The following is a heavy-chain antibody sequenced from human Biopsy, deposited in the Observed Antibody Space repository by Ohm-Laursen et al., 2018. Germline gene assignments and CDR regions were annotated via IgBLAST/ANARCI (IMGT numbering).Heavy chain of an antibody. CDR2: IWYDGTNK. CDR3: ARGGPHVRAGGSAFDY. Sequence: SLRLSCTASGFRYRTYGIYWVRQAPGKGLEWVAAIWYDGTNKYYAESVKGRLTISRDNSKNTLYLQMNSLRAEDTAVYFCARGGPHVRAGGSAFDYWGQGTLVTVSS. D-gene: IGHD2-2*01. V-gene: IGHV3-33*07. J-gene: IGHJ4*02. CDR1: GFRYRTYG.